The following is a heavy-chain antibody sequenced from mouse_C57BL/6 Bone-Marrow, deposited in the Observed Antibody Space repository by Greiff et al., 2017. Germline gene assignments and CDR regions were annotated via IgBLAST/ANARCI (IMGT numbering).Heavy chain of an antibody. D-gene: IGHD2-1*01. CDR1: GFTFSSYA. CDR2: ISDGGSYT. J-gene: IGHJ2*01. Sequence: EVKLEESGGGLVKPGGSLKLSCAASGFTFSSYAMSWVRQTPENRLEWVATISDGGSYTYYPDNVKGRFTISRDNAKNNLYLQMSHLKSEDTAMYYCARSRKRAIYYGNYVCFDYWGQGTTLTVSS. CDR3: ARSRKRAIYYGNYVCFDY. V-gene: IGHV5-4*03.